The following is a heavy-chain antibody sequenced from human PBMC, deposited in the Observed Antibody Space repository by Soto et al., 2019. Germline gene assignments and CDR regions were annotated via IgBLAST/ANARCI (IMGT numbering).Heavy chain of an antibody. V-gene: IGHV4-31*03. CDR1: GGSISSGGYY. CDR2: IYYSGST. Sequence: QVQLQESGPGLVKPSQTLSLTCTVSGGSISSGGYYWSWIRQHPGKGLEWIGYIYYSGSTYYNPSLKSRVTISVDTSKNQFSLKLSSVTAADTAVYYCARDGNDRYYYYGMDVWGQGTTVTVSS. J-gene: IGHJ6*02. CDR3: ARDGNDRYYYYGMDV. D-gene: IGHD1-26*01.